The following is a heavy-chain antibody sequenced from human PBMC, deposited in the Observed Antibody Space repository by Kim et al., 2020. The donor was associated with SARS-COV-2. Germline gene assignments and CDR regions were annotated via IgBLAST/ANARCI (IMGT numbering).Heavy chain of an antibody. D-gene: IGHD3-22*01. CDR3: ARARSDYYDSDAFDI. CDR1: GLTFSSYS. CDR2: ISSSSSYI. J-gene: IGHJ3*02. Sequence: GGSLRLSCAASGLTFSSYSMNWVRQAPGKGLEWVSSISSSSSYIYYADSVKGRFTISRDNAKNSLYLQMNSLRAEDTAVYYCARARSDYYDSDAFDIWGQGTMVTVSS. V-gene: IGHV3-21*01.